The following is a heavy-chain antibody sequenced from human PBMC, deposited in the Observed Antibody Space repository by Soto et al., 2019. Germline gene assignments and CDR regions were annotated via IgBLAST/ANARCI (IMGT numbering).Heavy chain of an antibody. V-gene: IGHV3-23*01. CDR1: GFTFSSYA. CDR2: ISGSGGST. CDR3: AKPGIVATMVEYFQH. D-gene: IGHD5-12*01. Sequence: EVQLLESGGGLVQPGGSLRLCCAASGFTFSSYAMSWVRQAPGKGLEWVSAISGSGGSTYYADSVKGRFTISRDNSKNTLYLQMNSLRAEDTAVYYCAKPGIVATMVEYFQHWGQGTLVTVSS. J-gene: IGHJ1*01.